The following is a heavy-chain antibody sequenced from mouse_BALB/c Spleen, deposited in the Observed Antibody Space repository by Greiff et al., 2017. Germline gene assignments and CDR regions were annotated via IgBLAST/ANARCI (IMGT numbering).Heavy chain of an antibody. CDR1: GYSITSDYA. V-gene: IGHV3-2*02. CDR3: AASTMKGRFAY. Sequence: DVKLVESGPGLVKPSQSLSLTCTVTGYSITSDYAWNWIRQFPGNKLEWMGYISYSGSTSYNPSLKSRISITRDTSKNQFFLQLNSVTTEDTATYYCAASTMKGRFAYWGQGTLVTVSA. D-gene: IGHD2-4*01. J-gene: IGHJ3*01. CDR2: ISYSGST.